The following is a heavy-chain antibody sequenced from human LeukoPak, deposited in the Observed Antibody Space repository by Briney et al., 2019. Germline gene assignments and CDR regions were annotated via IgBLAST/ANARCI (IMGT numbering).Heavy chain of an antibody. Sequence: GGSLRLSCLASGFTFNLYSMHWVRQAPGKGLEFVSVISSDGVYTYYAYSVKGRFTISRDNSKNTVYLQMSSLGADDTAVYYCAKALDYCDGGTCYNSGMDSWSQGTLVTVSS. D-gene: IGHD2-15*01. CDR2: ISSDGVYT. J-gene: IGHJ4*02. CDR3: AKALDYCDGGTCYNSGMDS. CDR1: GFTFNLYS. V-gene: IGHV3-64D*08.